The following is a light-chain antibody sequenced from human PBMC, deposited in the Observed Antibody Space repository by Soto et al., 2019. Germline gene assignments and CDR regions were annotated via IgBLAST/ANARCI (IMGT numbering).Light chain of an antibody. Sequence: EIVMTQSPGTLSVSPGERATLSCRASQSVSGNFAWYQQKPGQAPRLLIYGASTRATGIPARFSGSGSGTEFTLTISSLQSEDFAVYYCQQYNKWPLPFGGGTKVEIK. V-gene: IGKV3-15*01. CDR1: QSVSGN. CDR3: QQYNKWPLP. J-gene: IGKJ4*01. CDR2: GAS.